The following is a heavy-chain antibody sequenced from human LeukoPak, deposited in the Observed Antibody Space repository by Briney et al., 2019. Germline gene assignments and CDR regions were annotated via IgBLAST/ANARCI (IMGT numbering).Heavy chain of an antibody. D-gene: IGHD3-22*01. CDR2: ISGSGGST. V-gene: IGHV3-23*01. J-gene: IGHJ5*02. CDR3: AKSLIVVVITPPEDP. Sequence: GGSLRLSCAASGFTFSSYAMSWVRQAPGKGLEWVSAISGSGGSTYYADSVKGRFTISRDNSKNTLYLQMNSLRAEDTAVYYCAKSLIVVVITPPEDPWGQGTLVTVSS. CDR1: GFTFSSYA.